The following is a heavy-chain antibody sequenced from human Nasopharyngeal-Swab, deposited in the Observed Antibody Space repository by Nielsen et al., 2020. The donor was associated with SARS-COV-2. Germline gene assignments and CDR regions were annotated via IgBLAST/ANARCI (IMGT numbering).Heavy chain of an antibody. CDR2: INADGSST. D-gene: IGHD3-22*01. CDR3: TRLTYYYDSSSGG. CDR1: GFTFGNYW. Sequence: ESLKISCVASGFTFGNYWMHWVRQVPGKGLVWVSHINADGSSTTYADSVKGRFTISRDNAKNTLYLQMDNLRAEDTAVYYCTRLTYYYDSSSGGWGQGTLVTVSS. V-gene: IGHV3-74*01. J-gene: IGHJ4*02.